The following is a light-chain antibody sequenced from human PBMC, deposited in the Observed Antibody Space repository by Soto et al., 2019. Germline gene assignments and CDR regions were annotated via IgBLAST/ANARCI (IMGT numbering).Light chain of an antibody. V-gene: IGKV1-5*01. Sequence: LHMTQSPSTLSASVGDRVTITCQASQSISGWLAWYQQKPGKAPKLLIYDVSSLESGVPSRFSGSGSGTEFTLAISSLQPDDFATYYCQQYNSYPWTFGQGTKV. CDR1: QSISGW. CDR2: DVS. CDR3: QQYNSYPWT. J-gene: IGKJ1*01.